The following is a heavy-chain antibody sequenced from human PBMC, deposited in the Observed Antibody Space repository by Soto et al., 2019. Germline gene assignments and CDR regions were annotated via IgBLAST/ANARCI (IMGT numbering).Heavy chain of an antibody. CDR3: ERADKIIAAAAPVY. CDR1: WDTFTSCG. J-gene: IGHJ4*02. D-gene: IGHD6-13*01. Sequence: GASVKGSCKASWDTFTSCGINWGRQSPGQGLEWMGWISAYNGNTNYAQKFQGRVTMTTETSTSTAYMALRSLRSDDTAVYYCERADKIIAAAAPVYWGQGTLVTVPS. CDR2: ISAYNGNT. V-gene: IGHV1-18*04.